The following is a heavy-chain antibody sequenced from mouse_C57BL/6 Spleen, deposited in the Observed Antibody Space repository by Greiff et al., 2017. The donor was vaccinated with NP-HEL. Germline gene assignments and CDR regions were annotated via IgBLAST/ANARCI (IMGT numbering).Heavy chain of an antibody. J-gene: IGHJ2*01. D-gene: IGHD1-2*01. CDR1: GYAFSSSW. CDR2: IYPGDGDT. Sequence: VQRVESGPELVKPGASVKISCKASGYAFSSSWMNWVKQRPGKGLEWIGRIYPGDGDTNYNGKFKGKATLTADKSSSTAYMQLSSLTSEDSAVYFCARREITTAWGQGTTLTVSS. CDR3: ARREITTA. V-gene: IGHV1-82*01.